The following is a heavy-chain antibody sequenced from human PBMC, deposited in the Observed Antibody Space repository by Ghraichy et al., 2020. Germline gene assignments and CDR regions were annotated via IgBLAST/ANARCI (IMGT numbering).Heavy chain of an antibody. Sequence: SETLSLTCAVSGGSISSSNWWSWVRQPPGKGLEWIGEIYHSGSTNYNPSLKSRVTISVDKSKNQFSLKLSSVTAADTAVYYCAKGGLIAAAGTGGGNWFDPWGQGTLVTVSS. V-gene: IGHV4-4*02. CDR1: GGSISSSNW. CDR3: AKGGLIAAAGTGGGNWFDP. CDR2: IYHSGST. J-gene: IGHJ5*02. D-gene: IGHD6-13*01.